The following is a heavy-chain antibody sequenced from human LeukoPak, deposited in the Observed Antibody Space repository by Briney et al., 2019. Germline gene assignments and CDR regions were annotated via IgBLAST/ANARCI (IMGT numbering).Heavy chain of an antibody. CDR1: GFTFGSFR. CDR2: INSDGITT. Sequence: GGSLRLSCAASGFTFGSFRMHWVRQAPGKGLVWVSRINSDGITTTYADSVKGRFTISRDNAKNTLYLQMNSLTAEDTAVYYCARTHYGGAYGDYWGQGTLVTVSS. V-gene: IGHV3-74*01. J-gene: IGHJ4*02. CDR3: ARTHYGGAYGDY. D-gene: IGHD4/OR15-4a*01.